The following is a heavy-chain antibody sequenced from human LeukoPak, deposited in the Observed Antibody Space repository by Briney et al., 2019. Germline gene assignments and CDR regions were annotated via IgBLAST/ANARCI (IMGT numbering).Heavy chain of an antibody. CDR3: ARDRYYYDSSGYYWDY. CDR1: GGTFSSYA. CDR2: ISAYNGNT. D-gene: IGHD3-22*01. V-gene: IGHV1-18*01. Sequence: ASVKVSCKASGGTFSSYAISWVRQAPGQGLEWMGWISAYNGNTNYAQKLQGRVTMTTDTSTSTAYMELRSLRSDDTAVYYCARDRYYYDSSGYYWDYWGQGTLVTVSS. J-gene: IGHJ4*02.